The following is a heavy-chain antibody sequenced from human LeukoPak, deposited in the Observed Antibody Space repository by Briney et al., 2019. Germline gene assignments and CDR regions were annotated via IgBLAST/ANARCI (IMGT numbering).Heavy chain of an antibody. CDR1: GGSISNYY. CDR2: IYTSGST. D-gene: IGHD6-13*01. J-gene: IGHJ4*02. CDR3: ARGYSSSSPFDY. Sequence: SSETLSLTCTVSGGSISNYYWSWIRQPPGKGPEGIGYIYTSGSTNYNPSLKSRVTISVDTSKNQFSLKLSSVTAADTAVYYCARGYSSSSPFDYWGQGTLVTVSS. V-gene: IGHV4-4*09.